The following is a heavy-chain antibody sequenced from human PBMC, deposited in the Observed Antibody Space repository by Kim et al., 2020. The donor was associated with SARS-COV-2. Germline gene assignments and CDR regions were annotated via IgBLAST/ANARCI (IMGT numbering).Heavy chain of an antibody. V-gene: IGHV4-39*01. CDR3: ARIYYPYVYLDV. Sequence: YYNPSLKSRVTISADTSKSGVSLSLTSVTAADTAVYYCARIYYPYVYLDVWGKGTSVTVSS. J-gene: IGHJ6*03. D-gene: IGHD1-26*01.